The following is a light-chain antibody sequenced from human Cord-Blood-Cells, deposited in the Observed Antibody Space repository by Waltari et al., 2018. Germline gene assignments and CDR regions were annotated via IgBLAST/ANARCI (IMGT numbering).Light chain of an antibody. V-gene: IGLV3-21*04. CDR1: NIGSKS. Sequence: SYVLTQPTSVSVAPGTTARITWGGNNIGSKSVPWYQQKPGQAPVLVIYYDSDRPSGIPERFSGSNSGNTATLTISRVEAGDEADYYCQVWDSSSDHYVFGTGTKVTVL. CDR2: YDS. CDR3: QVWDSSSDHYV. J-gene: IGLJ1*01.